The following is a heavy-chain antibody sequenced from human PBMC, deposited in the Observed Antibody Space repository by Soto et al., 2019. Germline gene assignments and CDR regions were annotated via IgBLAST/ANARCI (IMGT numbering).Heavy chain of an antibody. J-gene: IGHJ4*02. V-gene: IGHV4-34*01. Sequence: PSETLSLTCAVYGGSFSGYYWSWIRQPPGKGLEWIGEINHSGSTNYNPSLKSRVTISVDTSKNQFSLKLSSVTAADTAVYYCARGPAAIAVAGTGAHFDYWGQGTLVPVSS. D-gene: IGHD6-19*01. CDR3: ARGPAAIAVAGTGAHFDY. CDR2: INHSGST. CDR1: GGSFSGYY.